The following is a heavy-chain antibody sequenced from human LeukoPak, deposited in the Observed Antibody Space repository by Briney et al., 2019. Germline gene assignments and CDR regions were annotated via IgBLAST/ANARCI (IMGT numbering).Heavy chain of an antibody. Sequence: GASLRLSCSASGFTFRTYVMYWVRQAPGRGLESVPAIGGDGYSTYADSVKGRFTISRDNSKNTLYLQMSSLRAEDTAEYYCIKAQRYCSGGTCYFDYWGQGTLVTVSS. CDR2: IGGDGYST. V-gene: IGHV3-64D*06. D-gene: IGHD2-15*01. CDR3: IKAQRYCSGGTCYFDY. J-gene: IGHJ4*02. CDR1: GFTFRTYV.